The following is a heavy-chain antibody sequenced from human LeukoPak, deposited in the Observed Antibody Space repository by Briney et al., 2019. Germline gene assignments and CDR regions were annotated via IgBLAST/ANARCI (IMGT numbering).Heavy chain of an antibody. Sequence: GGSLRLSCAASGFTFSSYSMNWVRQAPGKGLEWVSYISSSSSTIYYADSVKGRFTISRDNAKNSLYLQMNSLRAEDTALYHCARQNYDILTQWGNYYYYYMDVWGKGTTVTISS. CDR1: GFTFSSYS. CDR2: ISSSSSTI. D-gene: IGHD3-9*01. J-gene: IGHJ6*03. CDR3: ARQNYDILTQWGNYYYYYMDV. V-gene: IGHV3-48*01.